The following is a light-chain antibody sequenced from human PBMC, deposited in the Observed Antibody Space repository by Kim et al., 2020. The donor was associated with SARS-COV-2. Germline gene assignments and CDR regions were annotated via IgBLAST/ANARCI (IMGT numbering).Light chain of an antibody. J-gene: IGLJ3*02. CDR1: SLTNYY. CDR3: DSRGSGGNHVGWV. V-gene: IGLV3-19*01. Sequence: SSELTQDPAVSVALGQTVRITCQGDSLTNYYTSWYQQKPGQAPVLVIYGKNKRPSGIPDRFSGSNSGNTASLTITGAQAADEADYYCDSRGSGGNHVGWVFGGGTRLTVL. CDR2: GKN.